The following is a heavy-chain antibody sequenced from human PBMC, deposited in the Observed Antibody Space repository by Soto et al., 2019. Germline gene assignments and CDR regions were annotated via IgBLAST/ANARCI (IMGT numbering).Heavy chain of an antibody. J-gene: IGHJ4*02. CDR2: IYDSGST. CDR1: GVSISSDDYS. D-gene: IGHD4-4*01. Sequence: SETLSLTCAVSGVSISSDDYSWNWIRQPPGKGLEWIGYIYDSGSTYYNPSLRSRATISVDRSKNQLSLKLSSVTAADTAVYYCARIAQFSKFAAFDLWGQGTLVTVSS. V-gene: IGHV4-30-2*01. CDR3: ARIAQFSKFAAFDL.